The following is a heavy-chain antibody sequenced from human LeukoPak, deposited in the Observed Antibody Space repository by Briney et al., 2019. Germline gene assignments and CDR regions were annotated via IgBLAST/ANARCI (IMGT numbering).Heavy chain of an antibody. CDR1: GGSISSSSYY. V-gene: IGHV4-61*01. D-gene: IGHD1-26*01. CDR2: IYYSGST. CDR3: ARDRGAGIKFPYWYFDL. J-gene: IGHJ2*01. Sequence: SETLSLTCTVSGGSISSSSYYWGWIRQPPGKGLEWIGYIYYSGSTNYNPSLKSRVTISVDTSKNQFSLKLSSVTAADTAVYYCARDRGAGIKFPYWYFDLWGRGTLVTVSS.